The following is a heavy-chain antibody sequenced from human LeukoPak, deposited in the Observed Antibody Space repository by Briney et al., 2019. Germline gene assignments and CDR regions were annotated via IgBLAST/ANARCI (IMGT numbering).Heavy chain of an antibody. D-gene: IGHD2-2*01. V-gene: IGHV4-38-2*01. CDR1: GYSISSGYY. Sequence: SETLSLTCAVSGYSISSGYYWDWIRQPPGKGLEWIGTIYHSGGTYYNPSLKSRITLSVDTSKNQFSLKLSSVTAADTALYYCARRRILGYCISASCRAYFDYWGQGTLVTVSS. J-gene: IGHJ4*02. CDR2: IYHSGGT. CDR3: ARRRILGYCISASCRAYFDY.